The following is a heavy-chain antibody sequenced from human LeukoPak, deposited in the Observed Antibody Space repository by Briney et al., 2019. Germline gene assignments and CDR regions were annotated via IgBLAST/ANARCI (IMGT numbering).Heavy chain of an antibody. CDR3: AREKYSSSSPDY. V-gene: IGHV3-33*01. D-gene: IGHD6-6*01. CDR2: IWYDGSSK. Sequence: GGSLRLSCAASGFTFSSYGMHWVRQAPGKGLEWVAVIWYDGSSKYYADSVKGRFTISRDNSKNTLYLQMNSLRAEDTAVYYCAREKYSSSSPDYWGQGTLVTVSS. CDR1: GFTFSSYG. J-gene: IGHJ4*02.